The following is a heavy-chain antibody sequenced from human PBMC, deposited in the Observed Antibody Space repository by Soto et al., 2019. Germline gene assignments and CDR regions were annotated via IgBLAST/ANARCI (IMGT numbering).Heavy chain of an antibody. D-gene: IGHD6-13*01. CDR1: RLTFSNYA. Sequence: EVPVLESGGGLVQPGGSLRLSCVISRLTFSNYALNWVRQAPGKGLEWVSSISASGDTAYYVDSVKGRFTISRDNTKNTLYLQMNSLRVEDTALYYCAKADYSYSWAPGDYWGQGTRVTVSS. CDR2: ISASGDTA. CDR3: AKADYSYSWAPGDY. V-gene: IGHV3-23*01. J-gene: IGHJ4*02.